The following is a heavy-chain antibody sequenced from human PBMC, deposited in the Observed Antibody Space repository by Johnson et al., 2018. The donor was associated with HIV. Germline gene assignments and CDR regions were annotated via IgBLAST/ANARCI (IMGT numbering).Heavy chain of an antibody. CDR2: ISSSGGTK. J-gene: IGHJ3*02. Sequence: VQLVESGGGLVQPGGSLRLSCAASGFTFSSYWMSWVRQAPGKGLEWVSYISSSGGTKYYADSLKGRFTIARDNAKNSLYLQMNSLRAEDTAVYYCASGYCSSGLGGAFDIWGQGTMVTVSS. CDR3: ASGYCSSGLGGAFDI. D-gene: IGHD2-2*03. V-gene: IGHV3-48*04. CDR1: GFTFSSYW.